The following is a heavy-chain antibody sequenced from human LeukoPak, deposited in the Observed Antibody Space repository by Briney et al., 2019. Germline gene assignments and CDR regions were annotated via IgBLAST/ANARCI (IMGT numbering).Heavy chain of an antibody. V-gene: IGHV1-8*01. Sequence: ASVKVSCKASGYTFTSYDINWVRQATGQGLEWMGWMNPNSGNTGYAQKFQGRVTMTRSTSITTAYMELSSLRSEDTAVYYCVRCAVGCYYNYGIDVWGQGTTVTVSS. CDR2: MNPNSGNT. J-gene: IGHJ6*02. CDR1: GYTFTSYD. CDR3: VRCAVGCYYNYGIDV. D-gene: IGHD3-10*01.